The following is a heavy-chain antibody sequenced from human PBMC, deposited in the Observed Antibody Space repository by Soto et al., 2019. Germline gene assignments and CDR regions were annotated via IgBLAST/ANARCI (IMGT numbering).Heavy chain of an antibody. D-gene: IGHD2-2*01. CDR3: ARVYCSSTSCFDY. CDR1: GGSISSYY. J-gene: IGHJ4*02. CDR2: IYYSGST. Sequence: SETLSLTCTVSGGSISSYYWSWIRQPPGKGLEWIGYIYYSGSTNYNPSLKSRVTISVDTSKNQFSLKLSSVTAADTAVYYCARVYCSSTSCFDYWGQGTLVAVSS. V-gene: IGHV4-59*01.